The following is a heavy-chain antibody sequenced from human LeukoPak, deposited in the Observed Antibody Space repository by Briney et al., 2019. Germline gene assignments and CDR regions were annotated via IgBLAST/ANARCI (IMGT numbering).Heavy chain of an antibody. CDR1: GYTFTSYG. Sequence: ASVKVSCKASGYTFTSYGISWVRQAPGQGLEWMGWISAYNGNTNYAQKLQGRVTMTTDTSTSTAYMELRSLRSDDTAVYYCARDEGLAVAEAGGLYYYYYYMDVWGQGTLVTVSS. V-gene: IGHV1-18*01. D-gene: IGHD6-19*01. J-gene: IGHJ6*03. CDR2: ISAYNGNT. CDR3: ARDEGLAVAEAGGLYYYYYYMDV.